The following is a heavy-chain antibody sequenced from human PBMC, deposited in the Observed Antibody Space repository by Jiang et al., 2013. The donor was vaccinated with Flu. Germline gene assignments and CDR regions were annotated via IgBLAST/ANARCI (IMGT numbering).Heavy chain of an antibody. CDR3: ARVGSSSWYRWFDP. CDR2: TYYRSKWYN. J-gene: IGHJ5*02. D-gene: IGHD6-13*01. Sequence: WLGRTYYRSKWYNDYAVSVKSRITINPDTSKNQFSLQLNSVTPEDTAVYYCARVGSSSWYRWFDPWGQGTLVTVSS. V-gene: IGHV6-1*01.